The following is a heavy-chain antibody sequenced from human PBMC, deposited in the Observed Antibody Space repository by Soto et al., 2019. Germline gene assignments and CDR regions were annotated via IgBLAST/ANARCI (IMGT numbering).Heavy chain of an antibody. CDR2: INSDGSST. CDR1: GFTFSSYW. J-gene: IGHJ1*01. D-gene: IGHD4-17*01. Sequence: EVQLVESGGGLVQPGGSLRLSCAASGFTFSSYWMHWVRQAPGKGLVWVSRINSDGSSTSYADSVKGRFTISRDNAKNTLYLQVNSLRAEDTAVYYCATATVTTSAEYSQHWGQGTLVTVSS. V-gene: IGHV3-74*01. CDR3: ATATVTTSAEYSQH.